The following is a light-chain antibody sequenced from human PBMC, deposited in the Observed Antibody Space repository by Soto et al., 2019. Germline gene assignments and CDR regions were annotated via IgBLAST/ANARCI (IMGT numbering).Light chain of an antibody. CDR2: GAS. J-gene: IGKJ1*01. V-gene: IGKV3D-15*01. CDR1: QSVSTN. Sequence: EVVMTQSPVTLSVSPGERATLSCKASQSVSTNFGWYQQKPGQAPRLLIYGASTRATGIPARFSGSGSGTDFTLTISSLHSEDSAVYYCQQYNYWPRTFGQGTKVDIK. CDR3: QQYNYWPRT.